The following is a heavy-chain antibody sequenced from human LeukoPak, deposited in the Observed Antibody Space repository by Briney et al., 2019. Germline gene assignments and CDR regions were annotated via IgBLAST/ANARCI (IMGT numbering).Heavy chain of an antibody. CDR1: GYTFTDYF. CDR3: ARAGGRSWFDP. V-gene: IGHV1-2*02. J-gene: IGHJ5*02. CDR2: VNPHSGGR. Sequence: ASVKVSCKASGYTFTDYFIHWVRQAPGQGLEWMGWVNPHSGGRNLAQKFQGRVTMTTDTSMSTAYMELSRLTSDDTAVYYCARAGGRSWFDPWGQGTLVTVSS.